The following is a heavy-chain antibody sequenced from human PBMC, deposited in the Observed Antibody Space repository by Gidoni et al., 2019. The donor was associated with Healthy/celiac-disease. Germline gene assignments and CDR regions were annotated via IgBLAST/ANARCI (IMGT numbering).Heavy chain of an antibody. J-gene: IGHJ4*02. Sequence: QVQLVQSGAEVTKPGASVKVSCKAFGDTFSGYSMHWVRQAPGQGLEGMGWINPNSGGTNYAQKVQGRVTMTRDTSISTAYMELSRLRSDETAVYYGANRWVTNFDYWGQGTLVTVSS. CDR3: ANRWVTNFDY. D-gene: IGHD4-17*01. V-gene: IGHV1-2*02. CDR1: GDTFSGYS. CDR2: INPNSGGT.